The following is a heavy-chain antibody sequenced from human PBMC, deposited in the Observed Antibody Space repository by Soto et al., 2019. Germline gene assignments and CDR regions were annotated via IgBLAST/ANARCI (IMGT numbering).Heavy chain of an antibody. CDR2: ISYSGST. CDR3: ARCASSCSLGF. J-gene: IGHJ4*02. Sequence: SQTLSLTCTVSGGSISSGNYYWSWIRQPPGKGLEWIGFISYSGSTYYSTSLMSRVTISVDTSKNQFSLKLSSVTAADTAVYYCARCASSCSLGFWGQGTLVTVSS. V-gene: IGHV4-30-4*01. CDR1: GGSISSGNYY. D-gene: IGHD2-15*01.